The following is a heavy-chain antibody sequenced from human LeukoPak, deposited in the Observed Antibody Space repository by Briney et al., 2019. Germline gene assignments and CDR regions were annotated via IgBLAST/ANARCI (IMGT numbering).Heavy chain of an antibody. Sequence: SETLSLTCTVSGGSMNNFYWSWIRQPPGKGLQWIGYIYYTGSTDYNFSLKSRVTISLDTSENQFSLRLNSVTAADSAVYFCASSRGPSSSWSFDSWGQGILVTVSS. J-gene: IGHJ4*02. CDR2: IYYTGST. CDR1: GGSMNNFY. CDR3: ASSRGPSSSWSFDS. D-gene: IGHD6-13*01. V-gene: IGHV4-59*01.